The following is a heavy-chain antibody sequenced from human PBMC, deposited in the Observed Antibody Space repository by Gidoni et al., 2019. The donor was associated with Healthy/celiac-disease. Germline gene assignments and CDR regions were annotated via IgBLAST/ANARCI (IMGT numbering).Heavy chain of an antibody. Sequence: LLVAAPGLVKPSETLSLTCTVSGGSISSSSYYWGWIRQPPGKGLEWIGSIYYSGSTYYNPSLKSRVTISVDTSKNQFSLKLSSVTAADTAVYYCARQSSTGWGHYFDYWGQGTLVTVSS. CDR1: GGSISSSSYY. D-gene: IGHD6-19*01. CDR3: ARQSSTGWGHYFDY. V-gene: IGHV4-39*01. J-gene: IGHJ4*02. CDR2: IYYSGST.